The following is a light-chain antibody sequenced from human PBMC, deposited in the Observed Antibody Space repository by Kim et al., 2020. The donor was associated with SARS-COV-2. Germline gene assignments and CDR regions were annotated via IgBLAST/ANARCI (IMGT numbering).Light chain of an antibody. V-gene: IGKV1-17*01. Sequence: ASVRDKVTNTCRASQGIRNDLGWYQQKPGKAPERLIYGASNLQSGVPSRFSGSGSGTEFTLTISSLQPEDFATYYCLQHYNFPWTFGQGTKVDIK. CDR3: LQHYNFPWT. J-gene: IGKJ1*01. CDR1: QGIRND. CDR2: GAS.